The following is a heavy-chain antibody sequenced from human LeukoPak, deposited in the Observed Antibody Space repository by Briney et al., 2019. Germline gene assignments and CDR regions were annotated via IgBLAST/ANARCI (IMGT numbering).Heavy chain of an antibody. CDR3: ARAVAAAGIDY. Sequence: GGSLRLSCAASGFPFNNYAMHWVRQAPGKGLEYVSAILGNGDTTYYANSVKGRFTISRDNSKNTLFLQMGSLRAEDMAVYYCARAVAAAGIDYWGQGTLVTVSS. D-gene: IGHD6-13*01. V-gene: IGHV3-64*01. CDR1: GFPFNNYA. CDR2: ILGNGDTT. J-gene: IGHJ4*02.